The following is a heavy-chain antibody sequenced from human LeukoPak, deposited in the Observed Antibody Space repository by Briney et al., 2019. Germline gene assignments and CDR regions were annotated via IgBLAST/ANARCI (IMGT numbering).Heavy chain of an antibody. Sequence: RESGPALVKPTQTLTLTCTFSGFSLSTSGMCVSWIRQPPGKALEWLARIDWDDKYYSTSLKTRLTISKDTSKNQVVLTMTNMDPVDTATYYCAHILPHGLYYDILTGSVGAFDIWGQGTMVTVSS. J-gene: IGHJ3*02. CDR1: GFSLSTSGMC. V-gene: IGHV2-70*11. D-gene: IGHD3-9*01. CDR2: IDWDDK. CDR3: AHILPHGLYYDILTGSVGAFDI.